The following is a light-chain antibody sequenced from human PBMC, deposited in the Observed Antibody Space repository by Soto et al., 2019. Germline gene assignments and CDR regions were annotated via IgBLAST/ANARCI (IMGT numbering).Light chain of an antibody. V-gene: IGLV1-44*01. Sequence: QPVLTQPPSASGTPGQRVTISCSGGSSNIGTYSVNWYQQVPGTAPRLLIYTNDQRPSGVPDRFFGSRSGTSASLAISDLQSDDEADYFCSSWDDSLNDPGVLFGGGTKVTVL. CDR3: SSWDDSLNDPGVL. CDR1: SSNIGTYS. CDR2: TND. J-gene: IGLJ2*01.